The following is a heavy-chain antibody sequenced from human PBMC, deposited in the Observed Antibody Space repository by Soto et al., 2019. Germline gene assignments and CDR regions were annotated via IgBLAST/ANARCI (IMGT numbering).Heavy chain of an antibody. CDR3: ATGSKVTEYSYYGMDV. Sequence: GASVKVSCKASGYTFTGYYMHWVRHAPGQGLEWMGWINPKSGGTNYAQKFQGWVTMTRDTSISTAYMELSRLRSDDTAVYYCATGSKVTEYSYYGMDVWGQGTTVTVPS. J-gene: IGHJ6*02. CDR2: INPKSGGT. CDR1: GYTFTGYY. D-gene: IGHD2-21*02. V-gene: IGHV1-2*04.